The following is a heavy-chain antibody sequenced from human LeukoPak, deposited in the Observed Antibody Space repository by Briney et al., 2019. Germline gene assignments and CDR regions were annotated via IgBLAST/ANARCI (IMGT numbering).Heavy chain of an antibody. CDR1: GYTFTSYY. CDR3: ARVYCSSTSCPYDYYYYGMDV. Sequence: GASVKVSCKASGYTFTSYYMHWVRQAPGQGLEWMGIINPSGGSTSYAQKFQGRVTMIRDTSTSTVYMELSSLRSEDTAVYYCARVYCSSTSCPYDYYYYGMDVWGQGTTVTVSS. J-gene: IGHJ6*02. CDR2: INPSGGST. V-gene: IGHV1-46*01. D-gene: IGHD2-2*01.